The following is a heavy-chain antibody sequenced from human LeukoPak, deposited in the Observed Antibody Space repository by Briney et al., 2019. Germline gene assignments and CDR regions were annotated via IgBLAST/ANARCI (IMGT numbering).Heavy chain of an antibody. CDR3: ARDLNIVVVPAAILNY. Sequence: ASVKVSCKASGYTFTSYYMHWVRQAPGQGLEWMGIINPSGGSTSYAQKFQGRVTMTRDTSTSTVYMELSSLRSEDTAVYYCARDLNIVVVPAAILNYWGQGTLVTVSS. J-gene: IGHJ4*02. CDR1: GYTFTSYY. V-gene: IGHV1-46*01. CDR2: INPSGGST. D-gene: IGHD2-2*02.